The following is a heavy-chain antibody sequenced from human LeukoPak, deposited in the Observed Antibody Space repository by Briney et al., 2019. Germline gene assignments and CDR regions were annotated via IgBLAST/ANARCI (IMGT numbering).Heavy chain of an antibody. Sequence: GESLKISCKGSGYSFTSYLIGWVRQMPGKGLEGMGIIYPGDSDTRYSPTFQGQVTSSADKSIRTAYLQWSSLKASATAMYYCARRTRNWFDPWGHGTLVTVSS. CDR1: GYSFTSYL. CDR3: ARRTRNWFDP. J-gene: IGHJ5*02. D-gene: IGHD3-3*01. CDR2: IYPGDSDT. V-gene: IGHV5-51*01.